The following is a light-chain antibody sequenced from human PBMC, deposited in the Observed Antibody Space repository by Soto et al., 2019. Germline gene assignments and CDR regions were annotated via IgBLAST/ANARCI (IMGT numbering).Light chain of an antibody. CDR2: GAS. J-gene: IGKJ4*01. Sequence: EIVMTQSPGALSVSPGERATLSCRASQSVSSSLAWYQQKPGQAPRLLIYGASTRATGLPARFSGSGSGTEFTLTISRLQSEEFAVYYCQQYNNWPLSFGGGTKVEI. V-gene: IGKV3-15*01. CDR1: QSVSSS. CDR3: QQYNNWPLS.